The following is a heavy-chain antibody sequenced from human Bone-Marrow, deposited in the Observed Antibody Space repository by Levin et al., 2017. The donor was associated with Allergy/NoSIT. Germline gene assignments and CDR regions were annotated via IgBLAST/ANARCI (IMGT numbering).Heavy chain of an antibody. Sequence: PGGSLRLSCAASGFTFSSYSMNWVRQAPGKGLEWVSYISSSSSTIYYADSVKGRFTISRDNAKNSLFLQMNSLRDEDTAVYYCARDPRGYCSSTSCYNYFDYWGQGTLVTVSS. CDR1: GFTFSSYS. V-gene: IGHV3-48*02. CDR2: ISSSSSTI. J-gene: IGHJ4*02. CDR3: ARDPRGYCSSTSCYNYFDY. D-gene: IGHD2-2*01.